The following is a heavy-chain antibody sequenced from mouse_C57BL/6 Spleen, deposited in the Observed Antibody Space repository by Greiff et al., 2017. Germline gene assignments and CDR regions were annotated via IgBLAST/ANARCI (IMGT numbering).Heavy chain of an antibody. D-gene: IGHD1-1*01. CDR2: INPNNGGT. V-gene: IGHV1-26*01. Sequence: VQLQQSGPELVKPGASVKISCKASGYTFTDYYMNWVKQSHGKSLEWIGDINPNNGGTSYNQKFKGKATLTVDKSSSTAYMELRSLTSEDSAVYYCARNYGSRTLDYWGQGTTLTVSS. J-gene: IGHJ2*01. CDR1: GYTFTDYY. CDR3: ARNYGSRTLDY.